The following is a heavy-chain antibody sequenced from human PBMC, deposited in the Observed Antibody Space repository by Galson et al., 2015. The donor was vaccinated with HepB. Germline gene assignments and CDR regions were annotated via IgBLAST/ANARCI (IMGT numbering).Heavy chain of an antibody. J-gene: IGHJ6*03. CDR2: IIPIFGTA. CDR3: ARNIRYCSSTSCEQYYYYMDV. V-gene: IGHV1-69*13. D-gene: IGHD2-2*01. Sequence: SVKVSCKASGGTFSSYAISWVRQAPGQGLEWMGGIIPIFGTANYAQKFQGRVTITADESTSTAYMELSSLRSEDTAAYYCARNIRYCSSTSCEQYYYYMDVWGKGTTVTVSS. CDR1: GGTFSSYA.